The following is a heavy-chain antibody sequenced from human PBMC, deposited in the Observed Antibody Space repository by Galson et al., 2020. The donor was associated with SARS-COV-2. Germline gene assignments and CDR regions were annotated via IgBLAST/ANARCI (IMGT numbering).Heavy chain of an antibody. CDR1: GFTFSHYS. CDR3: AKALAVVDDDAYDV. Sequence: GESLKISCAASGFTFSHYSMNWVRQAPGKGLEWVAVISTGGAAKFYTDSVKGRFTISRDNSKNTVSLQMDRLRGDDMAVYYCAKALAVVDDDAYDVWGQGTMVTVSS. CDR2: ISTGGAAK. J-gene: IGHJ3*01. D-gene: IGHD2-15*01. V-gene: IGHV3-30*18.